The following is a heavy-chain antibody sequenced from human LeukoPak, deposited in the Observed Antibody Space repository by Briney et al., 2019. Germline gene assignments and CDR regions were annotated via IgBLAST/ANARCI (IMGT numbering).Heavy chain of an antibody. Sequence: GASVKVSCKASGYTFTGYYMHWVRQAPGQGLEWMGWINPNSGGTNYAQRFQGRVTMTRDTSISTAYMELSRLRSDDTAVYYCARANYGSGSYPMDVWGQGTTVTVSS. V-gene: IGHV1-2*02. CDR3: ARANYGSGSYPMDV. CDR1: GYTFTGYY. J-gene: IGHJ6*02. D-gene: IGHD3-10*01. CDR2: INPNSGGT.